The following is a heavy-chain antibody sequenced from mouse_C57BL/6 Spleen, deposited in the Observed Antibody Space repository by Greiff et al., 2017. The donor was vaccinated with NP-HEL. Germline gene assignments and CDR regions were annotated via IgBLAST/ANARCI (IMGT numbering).Heavy chain of an antibody. CDR2: IWWDDDK. CDR1: GFSLSTFGMG. D-gene: IGHD2-10*01. J-gene: IGHJ1*03. V-gene: IGHV8-8*01. CDR3: ARAYYGNFYWYFDV. Sequence: QVQLKESGPGILQPSQTLSLTCSFSGFSLSTFGMGVGWIRQPSGKGLEWLAHIWWDDDKYYKPALKSRLTISKDTSKNQVYLKIANVDTADTATYYCARAYYGNFYWYFDVWGTGTTVTVSS.